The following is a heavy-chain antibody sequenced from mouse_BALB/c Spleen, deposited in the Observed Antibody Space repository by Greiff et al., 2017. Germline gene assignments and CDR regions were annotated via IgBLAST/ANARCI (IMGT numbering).Heavy chain of an antibody. CDR2: IYPSDSYT. V-gene: IGHV1-69*02. CDR1: GYTFTSYW. J-gene: IGHJ3*01. CDR3: TRSHRTGFAY. D-gene: IGHD2-14*01. Sequence: QVQLKQPGAELVRPGASVKLSCKASGYTFTSYWINWVKQRPGQGLEWIGNIYPSDSYTNYNQKFKDKATLTVDKSSSTAYMQLSSPTSEDSAVYYCTRSHRTGFAYWGQGTLVTVSA.